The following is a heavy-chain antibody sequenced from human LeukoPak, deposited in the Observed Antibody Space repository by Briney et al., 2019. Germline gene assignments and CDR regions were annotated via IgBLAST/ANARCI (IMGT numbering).Heavy chain of an antibody. CDR3: ARFITGPYYFDY. D-gene: IGHD3-22*01. J-gene: IGHJ4*02. Sequence: GGSLRLSCAASGFTFSSYGMHWVRQAPGKGLEWVSSISSSSTYIYYADSVKGRFTISRDNAKNSLYLQMNSLRAEDTAVYYCARFITGPYYFDYWGQGTLVTVSS. V-gene: IGHV3-21*01. CDR1: GFTFSSYG. CDR2: ISSSSTYI.